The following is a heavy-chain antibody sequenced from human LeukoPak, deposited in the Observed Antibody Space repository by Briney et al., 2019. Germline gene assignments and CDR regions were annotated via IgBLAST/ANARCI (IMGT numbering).Heavy chain of an antibody. CDR2: IRAYNGNT. CDR3: ARDSVRHYGSGSYYSPQAFDI. J-gene: IGHJ3*02. V-gene: IGHV1-18*01. Sequence: ASVKVSCKASGYTFTSYGISWVRQAPGQGLEWMGWIRAYNGNTNYAQKLQGRVTMTTDTSTSTAYMELRSLRSDDTAVYYCARDSVRHYGSGSYYSPQAFDIWGQGTMVTVSS. D-gene: IGHD3-10*01. CDR1: GYTFTSYG.